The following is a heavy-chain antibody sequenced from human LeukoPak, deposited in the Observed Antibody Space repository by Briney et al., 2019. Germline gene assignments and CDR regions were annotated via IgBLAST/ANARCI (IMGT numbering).Heavy chain of an antibody. CDR3: ARAYDFWSGYPLDY. J-gene: IGHJ4*02. D-gene: IGHD3-3*01. CDR2: IYHSGST. V-gene: IGHV4-38-2*01. Sequence: SEALSLTCSVFGYSISSGYYWGWIRQPPGKGLEWIGSIYHSGSTYYNPSLKSRVTISVDTSKNQFSLKLSSVTAADTAVYYCARAYDFWSGYPLDYWGQGTLVTVSS. CDR1: GYSISSGYY.